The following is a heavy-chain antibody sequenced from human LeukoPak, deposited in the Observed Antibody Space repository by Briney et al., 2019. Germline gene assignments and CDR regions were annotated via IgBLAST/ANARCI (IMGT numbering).Heavy chain of an antibody. Sequence: PGGSLRLSCAASGFTVSSNYMSWVRQAPGKGLEWVSVIYSGGSTYYADSVKGRFTISRDNSKNTLYLQMNSLRAEDTAVYHCASADSSGYRHFDYWGQGTLVTVSS. CDR1: GFTVSSNY. CDR2: IYSGGST. J-gene: IGHJ4*02. CDR3: ASADSSGYRHFDY. D-gene: IGHD3-22*01. V-gene: IGHV3-53*01.